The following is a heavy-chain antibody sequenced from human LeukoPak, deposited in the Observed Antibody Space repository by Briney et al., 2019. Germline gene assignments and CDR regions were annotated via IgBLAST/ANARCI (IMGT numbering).Heavy chain of an antibody. V-gene: IGHV3-23*01. Sequence: GGSLRLSCAASGFTFSSYAMSWVRQAPGKGLEWVSGISTSGDSSYYADSVQGRFTISRDNSKNTPYLQMNSLRAEDTAIYYCAKDESAATFIFDYWGQGTLVTVSS. CDR1: GFTFSSYA. CDR3: AKDESAATFIFDY. CDR2: ISTSGDSS. D-gene: IGHD6-25*01. J-gene: IGHJ4*02.